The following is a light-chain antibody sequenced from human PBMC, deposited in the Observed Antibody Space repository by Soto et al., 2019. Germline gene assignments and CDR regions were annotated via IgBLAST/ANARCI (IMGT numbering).Light chain of an antibody. V-gene: IGKV3-11*01. J-gene: IGKJ1*01. CDR1: QSISNY. CDR3: QQYNNWPPWT. CDR2: DAS. Sequence: EIVLTQSPATLSLSPGETATLSCRASQSISNYLAWYQHKPGQAPRLLIFDASNRATGIPARFSGSGSGTEFTLTISSLQSEDFAVYYCQQYNNWPPWTFGQGTKVDIK.